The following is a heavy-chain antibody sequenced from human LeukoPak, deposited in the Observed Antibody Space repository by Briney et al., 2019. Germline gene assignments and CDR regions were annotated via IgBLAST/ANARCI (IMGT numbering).Heavy chain of an antibody. J-gene: IGHJ4*02. CDR1: GYTFTGHF. CDR2: MNPSFGGT. D-gene: IGHD5-24*01. V-gene: IGHV1-2*02. CDR3: ARVRDGDNYRNWAFDY. Sequence: GASVKVSCKAPGYTFTGHFIFRVRQAPGQGLEWMGWMNPSFGGTDYAQRVHGRVTMTRDTSISTAYMEMSSLGSDDTAMYYCARVRDGDNYRNWAFDYWGQGTLVTVSS.